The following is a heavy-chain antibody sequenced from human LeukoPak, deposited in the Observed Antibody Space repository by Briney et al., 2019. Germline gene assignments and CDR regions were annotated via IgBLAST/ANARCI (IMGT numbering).Heavy chain of an antibody. J-gene: IGHJ4*02. CDR1: GGSISSYY. V-gene: IGHV4-59*12. CDR3: ARDALVGVYYFDL. D-gene: IGHD1-26*01. CDR2: IYYSGST. Sequence: SETLSLTCTVSGGSISSYYWSWIRQPPGKGLEWIGYIYYSGSTNYNPSLKSRVTISVDTSKNQFSLKLSSVTAADTAVYYCARDALVGVYYFDLWGQGTLVTVSS.